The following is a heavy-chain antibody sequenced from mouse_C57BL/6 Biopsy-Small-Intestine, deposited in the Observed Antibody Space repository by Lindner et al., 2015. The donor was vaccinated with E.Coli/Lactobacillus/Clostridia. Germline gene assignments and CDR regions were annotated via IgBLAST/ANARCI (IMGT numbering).Heavy chain of an antibody. J-gene: IGHJ1*03. CDR3: ARDSSRPLSYYHYYYMDV. V-gene: IGHV9-2*01. D-gene: IGHD1-2*01. Sequence: VKVSCKASGYTFSDYAMHWVRQAPGLGLEWMGWINTNTGNPTYAQGFTGRLVFSLDTSVSTAYLQISGLKAEDTAVYYCARDSSRPLSYYHYYYMDVWGKGTTVTVSS. CDR1: GYTFSDYA. CDR2: INTNTGNP.